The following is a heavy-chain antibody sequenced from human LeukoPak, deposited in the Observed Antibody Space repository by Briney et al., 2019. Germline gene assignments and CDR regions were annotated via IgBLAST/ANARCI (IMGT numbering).Heavy chain of an antibody. V-gene: IGHV1-2*02. CDR2: INPNSGGT. CDR3: ARGDVVVTATPDY. D-gene: IGHD2-21*02. Sequence: GASVKVSCKASGYTFTGYYMHWVRQAPGQGLEWMEWINPNSGGTNYAQKFQGRVTMTRDTSISTAYMELSRLRSDDTAVYYCARGDVVVTATPDYWGQGTLVTVSS. J-gene: IGHJ4*02. CDR1: GYTFTGYY.